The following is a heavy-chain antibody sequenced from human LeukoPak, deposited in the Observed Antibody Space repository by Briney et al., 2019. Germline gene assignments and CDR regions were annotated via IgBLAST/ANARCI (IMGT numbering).Heavy chain of an antibody. J-gene: IGHJ6*03. D-gene: IGHD6-6*01. CDR2: ISGSGGST. V-gene: IGHV3-23*01. CDR1: GFTFSSYA. Sequence: GGSLRLSCAASGFTFSSYAMSWVRQAPGKGLEWVSAISGSGGSTYYADSVKGRFTISRDNAKNSLYLQMNSLRAEDTAVYYCARDEAARWGFYYYYYYYMDVWGKGTTVTVSS. CDR3: ARDEAARWGFYYYYYYYMDV.